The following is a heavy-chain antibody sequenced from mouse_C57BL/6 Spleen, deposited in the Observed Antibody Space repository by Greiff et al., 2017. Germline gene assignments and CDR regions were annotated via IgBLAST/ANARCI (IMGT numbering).Heavy chain of an antibody. CDR3: ARVYGSSCGDWLAY. CDR1: GYTFTTYS. J-gene: IGHJ3*01. Sequence: VQLQQSGAELVKPGASVKMSCKASGYTFTTYSIEWMKQNHGKSLEWIGYFHPYNDDTKYNEKFKGKATLTVEKSSSTAYLELSRLTSDDSAVYYCARVYGSSCGDWLAYWGQGTLVTVSA. D-gene: IGHD1-1*01. V-gene: IGHV1-47*01. CDR2: FHPYNDDT.